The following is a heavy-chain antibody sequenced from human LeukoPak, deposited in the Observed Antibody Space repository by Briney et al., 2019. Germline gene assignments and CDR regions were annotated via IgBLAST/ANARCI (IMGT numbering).Heavy chain of an antibody. V-gene: IGHV3-73*01. CDR2: IKSKANNYAT. D-gene: IGHD2-15*01. Sequence: GGSLTLSCAASGFAFSRPAMHWVRQASGKGLEWVGRIKSKANNYATAYAASVKGRFTISRDDSKNTAYLQMNSLKTEDTAVYYCTTLFHPYCSGGSCVGYAFDIWGQGTMVTVSS. CDR3: TTLFHPYCSGGSCVGYAFDI. CDR1: GFAFSRPA. J-gene: IGHJ3*02.